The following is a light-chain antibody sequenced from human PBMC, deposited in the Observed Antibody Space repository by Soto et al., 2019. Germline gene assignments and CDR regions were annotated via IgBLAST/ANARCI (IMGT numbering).Light chain of an antibody. J-gene: IGLJ2*01. CDR3: QSSDSSLSAL. CDR1: SSNIGAGYD. V-gene: IGLV1-40*01. CDR2: SNT. Sequence: QSVLTQPPSVSGAPGQRVTISCIGSSSNIGAGYDVHWYQQLPGTAPKVLIYSNTNRPSGVPDRFSGSKSGTSASLAITGLQAEDEADYYCQSSDSSLSALFGGGTKLTVL.